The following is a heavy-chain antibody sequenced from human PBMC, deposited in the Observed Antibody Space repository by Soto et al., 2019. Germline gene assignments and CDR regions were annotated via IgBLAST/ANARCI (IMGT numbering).Heavy chain of an antibody. D-gene: IGHD3-16*01. V-gene: IGHV2-5*02. CDR1: GFSLITGGVS. CDR3: SHRRGMIMDV. Sequence: QITLKESGPTQVKPTQTLTLTCTFSGFSLITGGVSVAWIRQPPGKALEWLALISGDDEKRYSQSQRSRVTISQDTTKNQVVFTMTNMDPLDTATYYCSHRRGMIMDVWGQGTTVTVSS. CDR2: ISGDDEK. J-gene: IGHJ6*02.